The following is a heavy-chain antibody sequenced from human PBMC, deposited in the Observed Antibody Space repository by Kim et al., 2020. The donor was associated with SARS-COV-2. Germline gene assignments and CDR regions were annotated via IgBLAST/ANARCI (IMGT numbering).Heavy chain of an antibody. CDR2: IYYSGST. V-gene: IGHV4-59*08. D-gene: IGHD6-13*01. Sequence: SETLSLTCTVSGGSISSYYWSWIRQPPGKGLEWIGYIYYSGSTNYNPSLKSRVTISVDTSKNQFSLKLSSVTAADTAVYYCARQRVVQQLPAPNYYYGMDVWGQGTTVTISS. J-gene: IGHJ6*02. CDR3: ARQRVVQQLPAPNYYYGMDV. CDR1: GGSISSYY.